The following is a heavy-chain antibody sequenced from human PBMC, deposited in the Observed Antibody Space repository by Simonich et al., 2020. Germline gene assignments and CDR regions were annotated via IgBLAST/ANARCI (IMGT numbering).Heavy chain of an antibody. D-gene: IGHD3-9*01. CDR3: ARGKNYDILTGGWYFDL. Sequence: QVQLQQWGAGLLKPSETLSLTCAVYGGSFSGYYWSWIRQPPGKGLEWIGEINHSGSTNYNPSLKSRVTISVDTSKNQFSLKLSSVTAADTAVYYCARGKNYDILTGGWYFDLWSRGTLVTVSS. CDR2: INHSGST. J-gene: IGHJ2*01. CDR1: GGSFSGYY. V-gene: IGHV4-34*01.